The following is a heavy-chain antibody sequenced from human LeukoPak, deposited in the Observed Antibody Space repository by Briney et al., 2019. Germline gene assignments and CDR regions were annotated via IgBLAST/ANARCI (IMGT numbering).Heavy chain of an antibody. CDR2: IYHSGST. CDR3: ARDQRIGYSSGWYNWYFDL. V-gene: IGHV4-38-2*02. CDR1: GYSISSGYY. D-gene: IGHD6-19*01. Sequence: SETLSLTCAVSGYSISSGYYWGWIRQPPGKGLEGIGSIYHSGSTYYNPSLKSRVTISVDTSKNQFSLKLSSVTAADTAVYYCARDQRIGYSSGWYNWYFDLWGRGTLVTVSS. J-gene: IGHJ2*01.